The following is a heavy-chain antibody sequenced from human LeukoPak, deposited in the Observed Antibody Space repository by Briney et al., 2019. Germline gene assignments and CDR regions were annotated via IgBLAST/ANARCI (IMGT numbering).Heavy chain of an antibody. V-gene: IGHV4-34*01. CDR1: GGSFSGYY. CDR2: INHSGST. CDR3: ARGSRWQQLVRGNWFDP. Sequence: SETLSLTCAVYGGSFSGYYWNWIRQPPGKGLEWIGEINHSGSTNYNPSLKSRVTISVDTSKNQFSLKLSSVTAADTAVYYCARGSRWQQLVRGNWFDPWGQGTLVTVSS. J-gene: IGHJ5*02. D-gene: IGHD6-13*01.